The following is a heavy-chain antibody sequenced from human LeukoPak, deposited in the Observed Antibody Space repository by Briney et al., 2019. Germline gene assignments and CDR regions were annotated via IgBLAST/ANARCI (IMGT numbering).Heavy chain of an antibody. CDR2: IHGGGDVT. D-gene: IGHD3-16*02. V-gene: IGHV3-23*01. CDR1: GFTFSNYA. CDR3: AKALSSSFYYFDL. J-gene: IGHJ2*01. Sequence: GGSLRLSCAVSGFTFSNYAMNWVRQAPEKGLEWVSTIHGGGDVTYYGDSVKGRFTISRDNSRNTLYLQMNSLRAEDTAVYYCAKALSSSFYYFDLGGRGTLVTVSS.